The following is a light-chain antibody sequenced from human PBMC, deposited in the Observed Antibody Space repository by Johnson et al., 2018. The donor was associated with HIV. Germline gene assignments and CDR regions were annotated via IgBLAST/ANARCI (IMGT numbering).Light chain of an antibody. Sequence: QSVLTHPPSVSAAPGQKVTISCSGSSSNIGNNYVSWYQQLPGTAPKLLIYENNKRPSGIPDRFSGSKSGTSATLGITGLQTGDEADYYCGTWDISLSVGGGVGTGTKVTVL. CDR3: GTWDISLSVGGG. V-gene: IGLV1-51*02. CDR1: SSNIGNNY. CDR2: ENN. J-gene: IGLJ1*01.